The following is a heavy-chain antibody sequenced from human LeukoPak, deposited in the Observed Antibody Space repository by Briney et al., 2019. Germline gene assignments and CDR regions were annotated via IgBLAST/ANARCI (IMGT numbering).Heavy chain of an antibody. J-gene: IGHJ4*02. CDR3: ARLQDDGGNGEFDY. CDR2: IYHSGRT. CDR1: GYSISSGYY. D-gene: IGHD4-23*01. Sequence: SETLSLTCAVSGYSISSGYYWGWIRQPPGKGLEWIGGIYHSGRTYYNPSLKSRVTISVDTSKNQFSLKLSSVTAADTAVYYCARLQDDGGNGEFDYWGQGTLVTVSS. V-gene: IGHV4-38-2*01.